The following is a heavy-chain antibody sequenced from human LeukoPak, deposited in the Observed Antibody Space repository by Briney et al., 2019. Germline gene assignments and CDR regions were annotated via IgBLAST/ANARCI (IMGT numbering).Heavy chain of an antibody. CDR3: AKASSSWYLGV. V-gene: IGHV3-30*18. D-gene: IGHD6-13*01. CDR2: TSYDGSNK. CDR1: GFTFSSYG. Sequence: PGRSLRLSCTASGFTFSSYGMHWVRQAPDKGLEWVAVTSYDGSNKYYADSVKGRFTISRDNSKNTLYLQMNGLRAEDTAVYYCAKASSSWYLGVWGQGTLVTVSS. J-gene: IGHJ4*02.